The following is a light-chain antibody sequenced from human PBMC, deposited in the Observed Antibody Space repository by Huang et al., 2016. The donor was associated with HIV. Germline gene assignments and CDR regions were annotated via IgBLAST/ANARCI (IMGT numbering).Light chain of an antibody. V-gene: IGKV3-11*01. CDR1: QSVGTY. Sequence: EVVLTQSPATLSLSLGQRATLSCRASQSVGTYLAWYQQKPGQPPRLHIYDASDRATGIPARFSGSGSGTDFTLTISTLEREDFALYYCQQRGSWPRTFGQGTRLEIK. J-gene: IGKJ2*01. CDR2: DAS. CDR3: QQRGSWPRT.